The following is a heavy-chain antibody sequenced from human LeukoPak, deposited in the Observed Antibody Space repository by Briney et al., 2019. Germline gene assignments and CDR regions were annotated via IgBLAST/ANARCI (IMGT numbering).Heavy chain of an antibody. Sequence: ESGPTLVNPTQTLTLTCTFSGFSLSTNGVGVGWIRQPPGKALEWLALISWDDDKRYSPSLKSRLTITKDTSKNQVVLTMTNMDPVDTATYYCAHRQEGQQLATNFDYWGQGTLVTVSS. D-gene: IGHD6-13*01. J-gene: IGHJ4*02. CDR1: GFSLSTNGVG. V-gene: IGHV2-5*02. CDR2: ISWDDDK. CDR3: AHRQEGQQLATNFDY.